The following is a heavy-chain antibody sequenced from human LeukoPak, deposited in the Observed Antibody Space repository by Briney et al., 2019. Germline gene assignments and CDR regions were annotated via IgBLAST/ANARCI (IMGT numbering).Heavy chain of an antibody. CDR1: GFTLSDYS. CDR3: ASSLNTVMVSPYYLEY. V-gene: IGHV3-11*04. Sequence: PGGSLRFSCAAPGFTLSDYSMTWVRQAPGQGLEWISFLTSGGVSAFYADSVRGRFTVSRDDARNSLSLYMNTLRADDTAVYYCASSLNTVMVSPYYLEYWGPGTLVTVSS. CDR2: LTSGGVSA. D-gene: IGHD5-18*01. J-gene: IGHJ4*02.